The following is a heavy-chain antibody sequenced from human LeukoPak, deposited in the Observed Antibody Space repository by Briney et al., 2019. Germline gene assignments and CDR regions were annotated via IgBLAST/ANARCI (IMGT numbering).Heavy chain of an antibody. Sequence: GWSLRLSCAASGFSFNNFEINWVRQAPGKGLEWVSYITSGNTMHYADSVKGRFTISRDNAKNSLYLQMNSLRAEDTAVYYCAELGITMIGGVWGKGTTVTISS. CDR2: ITSGNTM. CDR3: AELGITMIGGV. V-gene: IGHV3-48*03. J-gene: IGHJ6*04. CDR1: GFSFNNFE. D-gene: IGHD3-10*02.